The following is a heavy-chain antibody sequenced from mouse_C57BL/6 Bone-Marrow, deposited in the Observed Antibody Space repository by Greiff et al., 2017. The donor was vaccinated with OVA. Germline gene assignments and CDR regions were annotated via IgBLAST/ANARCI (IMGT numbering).Heavy chain of an antibody. Sequence: DVKLVESGGGLVQPGGSLKLSCAASGFTFSDYGMAWVRQAPRKGPEWVAFISNLAYSIYYADTVTGRFPISRASAKNTLYLEMSSLRADDTAMYYCARRKVRLSWYFDVWGTGTTVTVSS. CDR2: ISNLAYSI. J-gene: IGHJ1*03. V-gene: IGHV5-15*04. CDR3: ARRKVRLSWYFDV. D-gene: IGHD1-2*01. CDR1: GFTFSDYG.